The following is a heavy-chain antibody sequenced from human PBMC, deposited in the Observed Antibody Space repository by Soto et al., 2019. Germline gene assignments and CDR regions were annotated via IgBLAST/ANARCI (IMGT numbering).Heavy chain of an antibody. CDR1: GGTFSSYA. J-gene: IGHJ3*02. CDR3: AEGQDSSSSVFYAFDI. D-gene: IGHD6-6*01. V-gene: IGHV1-69*01. CDR2: IIPIFGTA. Sequence: QVQLVPSGAEVKKPGSSVKVSCKASGGTFSSYAISWVRQAPGQGLEWMGGIIPIFGTANYAQKFQGRDTITADESTSTAYMELSSLRSEDTAVYYCAEGQDSSSSVFYAFDIWGQGTMVTVSS.